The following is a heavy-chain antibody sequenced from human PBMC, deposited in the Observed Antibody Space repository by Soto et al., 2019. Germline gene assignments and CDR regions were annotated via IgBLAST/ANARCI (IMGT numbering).Heavy chain of an antibody. CDR3: ARVPHS. Sequence: QVQLQESGPGLVKPSQTLSLTCTVSGGSISSGGYSWSWIRQHPGKGLEWIGYIYYSGSTYYNPSLKSRVTKSVDTSTNLFPLKPTSVTAVHTAVYYCARVPHSWVQGTLVTVSS. CDR1: GGSISSGGYS. J-gene: IGHJ4*02. CDR2: IYYSGST. V-gene: IGHV4-31*03.